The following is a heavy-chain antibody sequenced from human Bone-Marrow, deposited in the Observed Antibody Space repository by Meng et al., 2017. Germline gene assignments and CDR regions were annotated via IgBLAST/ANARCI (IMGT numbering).Heavy chain of an antibody. CDR1: GGSISSIDW. J-gene: IGHJ4*02. Sequence: QVQLQESGPGLVKPSGTLSLTCVVSGGSISSIDWWSWVRQPPGKGLEWIGEIYHGGDTNYNPSLNSRVTIAIDKSKNQFSLKLSSVTAADTAVYYCASWIYSCGWQWGQGALVTVSS. CDR3: ASWIYSCGWQ. D-gene: IGHD6-19*01. V-gene: IGHV4/OR15-8*02. CDR2: IYHGGDT.